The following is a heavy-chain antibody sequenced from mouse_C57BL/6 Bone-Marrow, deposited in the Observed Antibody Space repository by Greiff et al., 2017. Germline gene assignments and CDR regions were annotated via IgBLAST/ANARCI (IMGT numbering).Heavy chain of an antibody. CDR3: ARERPFAY. J-gene: IGHJ3*01. Sequence: EVQLVESGGDLVKPGGSLKLSCAASGFTFSSYGMSWVRQTPDKRLEWVATISSGGSYTYYPDSVKGRFTITRDNAKNTLYLQMSSLKSEDTAMYYCARERPFAYWGQGTLVTVSA. CDR2: ISSGGSYT. V-gene: IGHV5-6*01. D-gene: IGHD2-12*01. CDR1: GFTFSSYG.